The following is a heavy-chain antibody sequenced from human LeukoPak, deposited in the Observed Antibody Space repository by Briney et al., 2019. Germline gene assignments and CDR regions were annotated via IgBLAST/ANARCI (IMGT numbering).Heavy chain of an antibody. CDR3: ARFPRVAAGPQYYYYYMDV. V-gene: IGHV4-4*07. CDR1: GGSISSYY. Sequence: PSETLSLTCTVSGGSISSYYWSWIRQPAGKGLEWIGRIYTSGSTNYNPSLKSRVTISVDTSKNQFSLKLSSVTAADTAVYYCARFPRVAAGPQYYYYYMDVWGKGTTVTISS. D-gene: IGHD6-6*01. CDR2: IYTSGST. J-gene: IGHJ6*03.